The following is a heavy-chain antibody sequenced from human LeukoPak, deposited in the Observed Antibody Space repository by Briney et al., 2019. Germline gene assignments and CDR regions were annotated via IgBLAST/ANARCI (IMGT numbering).Heavy chain of an antibody. V-gene: IGHV1-8*03. CDR3: ARVMPWDGYNPYYFDY. J-gene: IGHJ4*02. CDR1: GYTFTSYD. CDR2: MNPNSGNT. D-gene: IGHD5-24*01. Sequence: ASVKVSCKASGYTFTSYDINWVRQATGQGLEWMGWMNPNSGNTGYAQKFQGRVTITTNTPTSTAYMELSGLRSEDTAVYYCARVMPWDGYNPYYFDYWGQGTLVTVSS.